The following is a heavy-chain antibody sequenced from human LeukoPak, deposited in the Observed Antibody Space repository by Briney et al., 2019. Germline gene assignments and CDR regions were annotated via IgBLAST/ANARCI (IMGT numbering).Heavy chain of an antibody. CDR1: GFTFSSYW. V-gene: IGHV3-7*01. J-gene: IGHJ4*02. Sequence: GGSLRLSCAASGFTFSSYWMCWVRQAPGKGLEWVANIKQDGSEKYYVDSVKGRFTISRDNAKNSLYLQMSSLRAEDTAVYYCARLADYGDYYFDYWGQGTLVTVSS. CDR3: ARLADYGDYYFDY. D-gene: IGHD4-17*01. CDR2: IKQDGSEK.